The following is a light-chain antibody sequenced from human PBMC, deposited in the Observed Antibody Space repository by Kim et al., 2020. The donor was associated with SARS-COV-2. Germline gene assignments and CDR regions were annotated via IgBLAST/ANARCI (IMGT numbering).Light chain of an antibody. CDR3: LQHNTYPWT. CDR1: QGIRID. V-gene: IGKV1-17*01. CDR2: AAS. J-gene: IGKJ1*01. Sequence: DIQMTQSPSSLSASVGDRVTITCRASQGIRIDLAWYQQRPGRAPKRLIFAASSLQSGVPSRFSGSGSGTEFTLTISSLQPEDFAAYYCLQHNTYPWTFGQGTKVDIK.